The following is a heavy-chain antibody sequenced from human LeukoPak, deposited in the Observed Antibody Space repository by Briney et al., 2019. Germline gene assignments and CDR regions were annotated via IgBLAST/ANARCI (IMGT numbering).Heavy chain of an antibody. D-gene: IGHD4-23*01. CDR1: GGSISNSSYY. J-gene: IGHJ4*02. CDR2: IHYSGSA. V-gene: IGHV4-39*01. CDR3: ARHWVVTPNY. Sequence: SETLSLTCIVSGGSISNSSYYWGWIRQPPGKGLEWIGSIHYSGSAYYNPSLKSRVTISVDTSKNQFSLKLTSVTAADTAVYYCARHWVVTPNYWGQGTLVTVSS.